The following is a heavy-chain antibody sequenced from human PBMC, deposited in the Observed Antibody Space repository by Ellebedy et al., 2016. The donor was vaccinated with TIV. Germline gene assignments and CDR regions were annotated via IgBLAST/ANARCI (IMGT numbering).Heavy chain of an antibody. CDR2: ISYDGSNK. Sequence: PGGSLRLSCVASGFTFSNYGMHWVRQAPGKGLEWVAVISYDGSNKYYADSVKGRFTISRDNSKNTLYLQMNSLRAEETAGYYCAKEQSSSWYSFYFDYWGQGTLVTVSS. V-gene: IGHV3-30*18. J-gene: IGHJ4*02. D-gene: IGHD6-13*01. CDR3: AKEQSSSWYSFYFDY. CDR1: GFTFSNYG.